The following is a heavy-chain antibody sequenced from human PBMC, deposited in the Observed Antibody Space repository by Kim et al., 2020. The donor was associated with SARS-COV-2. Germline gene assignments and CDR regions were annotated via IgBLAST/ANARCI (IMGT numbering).Heavy chain of an antibody. CDR1: GFTFDDYA. D-gene: IGHD3-9*01. J-gene: IGHJ4*02. CDR3: AKDGEGVYYDILTGFDY. Sequence: GGSLRLSCAASGFTFDDYAMHWVRQAPGKGLEWVSLISGDGGSTYYADSVKGRFTISRDNSKNSLYLQMNSLRTEDTALYYCAKDGEGVYYDILTGFDYWGQGTLVTVSS. CDR2: ISGDGGST. V-gene: IGHV3-43*02.